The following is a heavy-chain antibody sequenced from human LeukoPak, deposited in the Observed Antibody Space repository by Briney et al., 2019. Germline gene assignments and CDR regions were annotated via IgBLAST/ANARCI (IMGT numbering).Heavy chain of an antibody. D-gene: IGHD2-8*02. CDR1: GFTFSSYA. V-gene: IGHV3-23*01. Sequence: TGGSLRLSCAASGFTFSSYAMSWVRQAPGKGLEWVSAISGSGGSTYYADSVEGRFTISRDNSKNTLYLQMNSLRAEDTAVYYCARASVGWWHDRPYYMDVWGKGTTVTVSS. CDR3: ARASVGWWHDRPYYMDV. CDR2: ISGSGGST. J-gene: IGHJ6*03.